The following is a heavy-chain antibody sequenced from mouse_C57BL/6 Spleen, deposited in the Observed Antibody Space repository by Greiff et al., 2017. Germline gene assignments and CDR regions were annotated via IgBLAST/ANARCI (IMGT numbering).Heavy chain of an antibody. CDR3: ALYYGPPSAMDY. CDR1: GYTFTSYT. V-gene: IGHV1-4*01. D-gene: IGHD2-1*01. Sequence: QVQLQQSGAELARPGASVKMSCKASGYTFTSYTMHWVKQRPGQGLEWIGYINPSSGYTKYNQKFKDQATLTADKSSSTAYMQLSSLTSEDSAVYYCALYYGPPSAMDYWGQGTSVTVSS. CDR2: INPSSGYT. J-gene: IGHJ4*01.